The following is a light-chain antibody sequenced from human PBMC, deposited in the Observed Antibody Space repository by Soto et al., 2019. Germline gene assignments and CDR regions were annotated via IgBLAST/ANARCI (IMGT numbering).Light chain of an antibody. CDR1: KLGDTY. Sequence: SYELTQPPSVSVSPGQTASISCSGNKLGDTYACWYQQRPGQSPVLVFYQDTKRPSGIPERFSGSNSGNTATLTISGTQAMDEADYYCQAWDTNSAGVLFGGGTKLTV. J-gene: IGLJ2*01. CDR3: QAWDTNSAGVL. CDR2: QDT. V-gene: IGLV3-1*01.